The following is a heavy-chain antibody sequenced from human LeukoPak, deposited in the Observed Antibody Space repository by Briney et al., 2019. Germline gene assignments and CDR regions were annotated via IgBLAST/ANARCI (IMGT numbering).Heavy chain of an antibody. J-gene: IGHJ4*02. Sequence: EASVKVSCKASGGTFSSYAISWVRQAPGQGLEWIGGIIPIFGTANYAQKFQGRVTITTDESTSTAYMELSSLRSEDTAVYYCARGGIAAAGFDYWGQGTLVTVSS. D-gene: IGHD6-13*01. CDR1: GGTFSSYA. CDR3: ARGGIAAAGFDY. CDR2: IIPIFGTA. V-gene: IGHV1-69*05.